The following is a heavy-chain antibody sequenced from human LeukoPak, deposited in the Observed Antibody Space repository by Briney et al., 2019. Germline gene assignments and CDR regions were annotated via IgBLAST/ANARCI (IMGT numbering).Heavy chain of an antibody. Sequence: SETLSLTCTVSGGSISGYYWSWIRQPPGKGLEWIGCIYYSGTTNYNPSLKSRVTISVDTSKNQFSLNLISVTAADTAMYYCARVRDSSGWYGGDYWGQGTLVTVSS. CDR3: ARVRDSSGWYGGDY. CDR1: GGSISGYY. V-gene: IGHV4-59*01. D-gene: IGHD6-19*01. J-gene: IGHJ4*02. CDR2: IYYSGTT.